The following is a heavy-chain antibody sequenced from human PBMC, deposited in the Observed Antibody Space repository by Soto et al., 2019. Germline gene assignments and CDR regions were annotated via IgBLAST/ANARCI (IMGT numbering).Heavy chain of an antibody. V-gene: IGHV3-30*18. D-gene: IGHD6-19*01. CDR1: GFTFSSYG. CDR3: AKEQYSSGWYVY. J-gene: IGHJ4*02. CDR2: ISYDGSNK. Sequence: PGGSLRLSCAASGFTFSSYGIHWVRQAPGKGLEWVAVISYDGSNKYYADSVKGRFTISRDNSKNTLYLQMNSLRAEDTAVYYCAKEQYSSGWYVYWGQGTLVTVSS.